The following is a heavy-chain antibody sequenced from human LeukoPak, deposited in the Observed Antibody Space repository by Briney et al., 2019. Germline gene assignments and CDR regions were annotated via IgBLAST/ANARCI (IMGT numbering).Heavy chain of an antibody. CDR3: ARDFRNYYDSSGYYFYYYYFDY. CDR1: GYTFTSYY. CDR2: INPSGGST. V-gene: IGHV1-46*01. Sequence: ASVKVSFKASGYTFTSYYMHWVRQAPGQGLEWMGIINPSGGSTSYAQKFQGRVTMTRDTSTSTVYMELSSLRSEDTAVYYCARDFRNYYDSSGYYFYYYYFDYWGQGTLVTVSS. J-gene: IGHJ4*02. D-gene: IGHD3-22*01.